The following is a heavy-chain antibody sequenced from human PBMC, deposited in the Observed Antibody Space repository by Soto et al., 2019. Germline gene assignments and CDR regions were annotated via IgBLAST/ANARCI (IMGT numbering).Heavy chain of an antibody. CDR3: ARSPANIAMAVAGTFDY. CDR1: GYTFTTYG. J-gene: IGHJ4*02. V-gene: IGHV1-18*01. Sequence: QVQLVQSGAEVKKPGASVKVSCKASGYTFTTYGISWVRQAPGQGLEWMGWISAYNGETNHVQRLQGSATMTTDTSTSPAYMELRSLRSDDTALYFCARSPANIAMAVAGTFDYWGQGNLVTVSS. D-gene: IGHD6-13*01. CDR2: ISAYNGET.